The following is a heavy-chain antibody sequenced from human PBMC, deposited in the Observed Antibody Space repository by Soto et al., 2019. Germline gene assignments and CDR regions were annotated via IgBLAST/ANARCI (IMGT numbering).Heavy chain of an antibody. CDR1: GFTFSHYG. D-gene: IGHD6-6*01. Sequence: QMQLEESGGGVVQPGRSLRLSCVASGFTFSHYGMHWVRQAPGKGLEWVAVIWHHGGNKYYADSVKGRFTISRDNARNTLYLQMDSLRGEDTGVYYCVSDETQRERRPSCGKDVWGRGTTVIVSS. CDR2: IWHHGGNK. V-gene: IGHV3-33*01. J-gene: IGHJ6*02. CDR3: VSDETQRERRPSCGKDV.